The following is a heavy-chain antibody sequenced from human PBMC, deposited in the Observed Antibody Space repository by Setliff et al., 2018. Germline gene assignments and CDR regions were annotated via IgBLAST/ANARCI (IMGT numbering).Heavy chain of an antibody. CDR3: ARDRTAYSYGLDV. CDR2: IYHNGNT. CDR1: GGSVSPYF. D-gene: IGHD5-18*01. J-gene: IGHJ6*02. V-gene: IGHV4-59*02. Sequence: SETLSLTCTVSGGSVSPYFWSWIRQPPGKGLQWIGYIYHNGNTNFNPSLKSRVNMSIDTSKNQFALNLKPVTAADTAVYYCARDRTAYSYGLDVWGQGTTVTVSS.